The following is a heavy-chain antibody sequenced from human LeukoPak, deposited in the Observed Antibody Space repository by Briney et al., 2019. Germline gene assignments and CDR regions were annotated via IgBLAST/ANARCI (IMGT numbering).Heavy chain of an antibody. D-gene: IGHD3-9*01. V-gene: IGHV4-59*08. CDR1: GGSISSYY. Sequence: SETLSLTRTVSGGSISSYYWSWIRQPPGKGLEWIGYISYSGSTNYNPSLKSRVTISIDTSKNQFSLKLRSVTAADTAIYYCARQGYDILTGYIDAFDIWGQGTMVTVSS. J-gene: IGHJ3*02. CDR3: ARQGYDILTGYIDAFDI. CDR2: ISYSGST.